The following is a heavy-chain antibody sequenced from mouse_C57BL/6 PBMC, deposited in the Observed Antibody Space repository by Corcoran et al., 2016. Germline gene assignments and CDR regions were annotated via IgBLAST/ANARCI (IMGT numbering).Heavy chain of an antibody. CDR1: GYTFTTYG. CDR2: INTYSGVP. CDR3: ARNVYMYAMDY. Sequence: QIQLVQSGPELKKPGETVKFSCKASGYTFTTYGMSWVKQAPGKGLKWMGWINTYSGVPTYADDFKGRFAFSLETSARTAYLQINNLKNEDTAKYFCARNVYMYAMDYWGQRTSVTVSS. J-gene: IGHJ4*01. D-gene: IGHD1-3*01. V-gene: IGHV9-3*01.